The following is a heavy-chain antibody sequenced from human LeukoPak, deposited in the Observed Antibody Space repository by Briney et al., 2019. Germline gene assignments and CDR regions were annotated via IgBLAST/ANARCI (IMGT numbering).Heavy chain of an antibody. CDR1: GGSFSGYY. J-gene: IGHJ5*02. Sequence: PSETLSLTCAVYGGSFSGYYWSWIRQPPGKGLEGIGEINHSGSTNYNPSLKRRVTISVDTSKNQFSLKLSSVTAADTAVYYCARQRRYDFSSGYQYNWFDPWGQGTLVTVSS. D-gene: IGHD3-3*01. V-gene: IGHV4-34*01. CDR2: INHSGST. CDR3: ARQRRYDFSSGYQYNWFDP.